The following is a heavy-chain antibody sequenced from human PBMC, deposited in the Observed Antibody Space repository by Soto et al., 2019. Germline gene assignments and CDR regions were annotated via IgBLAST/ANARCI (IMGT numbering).Heavy chain of an antibody. J-gene: IGHJ5*02. CDR1: GGSISSSSYY. V-gene: IGHV4-39*01. CDR2: IYYSGST. Sequence: SETLSLTCTVSGGSISSSSYYWGWIRQPPGKGLEWIGSIYYSGSTYYNPSLKSRVTISVDTSKNQFSLKLSSVTAADTAVYYCARPNGYCSGGSCYWSWFDPWGQGTLVTVSS. D-gene: IGHD2-15*01. CDR3: ARPNGYCSGGSCYWSWFDP.